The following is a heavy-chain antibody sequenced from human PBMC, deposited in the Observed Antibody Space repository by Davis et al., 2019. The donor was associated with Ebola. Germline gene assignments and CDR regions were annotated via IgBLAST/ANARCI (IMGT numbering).Heavy chain of an antibody. V-gene: IGHV4-39*01. CDR2: IYYSGIT. D-gene: IGHD3-3*01. J-gene: IGHJ5*02. Sequence: SETLSLTCTVSGGSIISSSSYWGWIRQPPRKGLEWIGSIYYSGITYYNPSLKSRVTISVDTSKNQFSLKLRSVTAADTAVYYCARQGWSGYSLRHWLDPWGRGTPVTVSS. CDR1: GGSIISSSSY. CDR3: ARQGWSGYSLRHWLDP.